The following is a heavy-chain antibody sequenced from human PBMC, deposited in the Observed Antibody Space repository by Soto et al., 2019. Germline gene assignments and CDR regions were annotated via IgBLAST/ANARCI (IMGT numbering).Heavy chain of an antibody. CDR3: TKASWLPRE. V-gene: IGHV3-74*01. J-gene: IGHJ4*02. D-gene: IGHD6-19*01. CDR1: GFTFSPYW. Sequence: GGSLRLSCAASGFTFSPYWMHWVRQAPGKGLVWVSRINSDGSSTSYADSVRGRFTISRDNAKNTLYLQMNSLRVEDTAMYYCTKASWLPREWGQGNMVTVSS. CDR2: INSDGSST.